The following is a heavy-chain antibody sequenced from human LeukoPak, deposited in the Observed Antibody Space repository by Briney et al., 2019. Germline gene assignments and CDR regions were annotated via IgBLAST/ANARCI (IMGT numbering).Heavy chain of an antibody. CDR2: INHSGST. Sequence: SETLSLTCAVYGGSFSNYYYSWIRQPPGKGLEWIGEINHSGSTNYNPSLKSRVTMPVDTSKNQFSLNLSSVTAADAAVYYCARGVGWPHTMTYYYYYMDVWGKGTPVTVSS. CDR1: GGSFSNYY. D-gene: IGHD1-26*01. V-gene: IGHV4-34*01. CDR3: ARGVGWPHTMTYYYYYMDV. J-gene: IGHJ6*03.